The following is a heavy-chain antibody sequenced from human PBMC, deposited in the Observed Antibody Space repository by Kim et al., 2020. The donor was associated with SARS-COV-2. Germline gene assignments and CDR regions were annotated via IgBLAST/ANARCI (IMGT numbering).Heavy chain of an antibody. V-gene: IGHV3-48*03. CDR2: I. CDR3: ARNDFWSGVDY. D-gene: IGHD3-3*01. J-gene: IGHJ4*02. Sequence: IYYADSVKGRFTNSRDNAKNSLYLQMNSLGAEDTAVYYCARNDFWSGVDYWGQGTLVTVSS.